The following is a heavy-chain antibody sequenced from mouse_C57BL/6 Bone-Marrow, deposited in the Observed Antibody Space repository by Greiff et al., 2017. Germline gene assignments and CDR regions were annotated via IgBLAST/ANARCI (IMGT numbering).Heavy chain of an antibody. Sequence: EVKLVESGGGLVKPGGSLKLSCAASGFTFSSYAMSWVRQTPEKRLEWVATISDGGSYTYSPDNVKGRFTISRDNAKNNLYLQMSHLKSEDTAMDYCARDVGPAWFAYWGQGTLVTVSA. J-gene: IGHJ3*01. V-gene: IGHV5-4*01. CDR2: ISDGGSYT. CDR1: GFTFSSYA. CDR3: ARDVGPAWFAY.